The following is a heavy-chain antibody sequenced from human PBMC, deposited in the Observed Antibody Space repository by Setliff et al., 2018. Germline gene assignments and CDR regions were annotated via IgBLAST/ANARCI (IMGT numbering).Heavy chain of an antibody. D-gene: IGHD4-17*01. V-gene: IGHV5-51*01. Sequence: PGESLKISCKVSGNGFTNYWIAWVRQMPGKGLEWMGVVYPGDSDTRYSPSFQGQVTISADKSISTAYLQLSSLKASDTAIYYCARRAVTAEYFQHWGHGTLVTVSS. CDR1: GNGFTNYW. CDR3: ARRAVTAEYFQH. CDR2: VYPGDSDT. J-gene: IGHJ1*01.